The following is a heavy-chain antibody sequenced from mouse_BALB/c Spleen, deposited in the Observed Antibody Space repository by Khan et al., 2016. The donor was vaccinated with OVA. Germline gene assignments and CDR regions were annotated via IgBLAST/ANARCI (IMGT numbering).Heavy chain of an antibody. D-gene: IGHD2-14*01. CDR1: GDSITTGY. CDR2: IIYTGYT. J-gene: IGHJ3*01. V-gene: IGHV3-8*02. CDR3: ARSTYRYAFVY. Sequence: EVQLQESGPSLVKPSQTLSLTCSVTGDSITTGYWNWIRKFPGTKLEYMGYIIYTGYTYYNPSLKSRISITRHTSNNQSYLQFNSVTAEDTATYYCARSTYRYAFVYWGQGTLVTVSA.